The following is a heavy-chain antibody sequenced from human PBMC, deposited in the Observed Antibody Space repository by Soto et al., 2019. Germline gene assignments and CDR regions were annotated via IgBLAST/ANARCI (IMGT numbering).Heavy chain of an antibody. Sequence: SETLSLTCAVSGGSISSGHYPWTWIRQPPGKGLEWIGYIYPGGKTYYNPSLKSRVTISVDTSKNQFSLKLTSVTAADTAVYYCARHGSNWGQGTLVTVSS. J-gene: IGHJ4*02. CDR3: ARHGSN. V-gene: IGHV4-30-2*03. CDR2: IYPGGKT. CDR1: GGSISSGHYP.